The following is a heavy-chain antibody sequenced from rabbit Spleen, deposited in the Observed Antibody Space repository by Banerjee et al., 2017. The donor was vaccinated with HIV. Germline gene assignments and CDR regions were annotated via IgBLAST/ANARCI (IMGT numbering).Heavy chain of an antibody. Sequence: QQLVESGGGLVKPGASLTLTCKASGVSFSNGYDMCWVRQAPGKGLEWIACSYAGSSGNTYSAIWAKGRFTISKTSSTTVTLQVTSLTAADTATYFCTRDDGSGHYIDGYFNLWGPGTLVTVS. CDR2: SYAGSSGNT. J-gene: IGHJ4*01. V-gene: IGHV1S40*01. CDR1: GVSFSNGYD. CDR3: TRDDGSGHYIDGYFNL. D-gene: IGHD1-1*01.